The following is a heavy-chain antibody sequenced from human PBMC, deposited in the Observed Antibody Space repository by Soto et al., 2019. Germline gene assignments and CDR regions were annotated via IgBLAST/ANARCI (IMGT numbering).Heavy chain of an antibody. CDR3: ARGGGYCSGGSCYQYYGMDV. V-gene: IGHV1-3*01. D-gene: IGHD2-15*01. CDR2: INAGNGNT. CDR1: GYTFTSYA. J-gene: IGHJ6*02. Sequence: ASVKVSCKASGYTFTSYAMHWVRQAPGQRLEWMGWINAGNGNTKYSQKFQGRVTITRNTSASTAYMELSSLRSEDTAVYYCARGGGYCSGGSCYQYYGMDVWGQGTTVTVSS.